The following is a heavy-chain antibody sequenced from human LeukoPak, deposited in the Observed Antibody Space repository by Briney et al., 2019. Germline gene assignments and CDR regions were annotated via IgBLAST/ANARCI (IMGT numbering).Heavy chain of an antibody. J-gene: IGHJ4*02. CDR3: ARGVHYYDSSGYYFDY. CDR2: ISAYNGNT. D-gene: IGHD3-22*01. V-gene: IGHV1-18*01. CDR1: GYTFTSYG. Sequence: ASVKVSCKASGYTFTSYGISWVRQAPGQGLEWMGWISAYNGNTNYAQKLQGRVTMTTDTSTSTAYMELRSLRSDDTAVYYCARGVHYYDSSGYYFDYWGRGTLVTVSS.